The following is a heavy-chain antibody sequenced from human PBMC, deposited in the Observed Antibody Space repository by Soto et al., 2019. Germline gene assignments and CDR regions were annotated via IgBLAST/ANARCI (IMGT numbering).Heavy chain of an antibody. J-gene: IGHJ5*01. CDR2: IYHSGST. Sequence: PSETLSLTCAVSGVSISSTGYSWNWVRQPPGKGLEWIGYIYHSGSTYYNPSLKSRVTISIDRSKNHFSLKLSSVTAADTAVYYCDRGSYYRFDSWGQGTLVTVSS. CDR1: GVSISSTGYS. V-gene: IGHV4-30-2*01. CDR3: DRGSYYRFDS. D-gene: IGHD1-26*01.